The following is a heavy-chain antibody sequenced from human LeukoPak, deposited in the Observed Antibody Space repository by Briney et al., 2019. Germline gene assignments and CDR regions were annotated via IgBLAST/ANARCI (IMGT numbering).Heavy chain of an antibody. J-gene: IGHJ5*02. CDR3: ARVIVVVPAAISGWFDP. CDR2: IIPIFSTA. V-gene: IGHV1-69*05. Sequence: ASVKVSCKASGGTFSSYAISWVRQAPGQGLEWMGGIIPIFSTANYAQKFQGRVTITTDESTSTAYMELSSLRSEDTAVYYCARVIVVVPAAISGWFDPWGQGTLVTVSS. CDR1: GGTFSSYA. D-gene: IGHD2-2*01.